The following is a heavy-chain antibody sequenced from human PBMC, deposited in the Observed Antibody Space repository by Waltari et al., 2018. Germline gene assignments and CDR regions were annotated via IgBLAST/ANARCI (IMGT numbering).Heavy chain of an antibody. CDR3: VTDLWERKDGTYFDN. Sequence: EVQLVESGGGLVQPGGSLRLSCAASGFTFSSYSMNWVRQAPGKGLEWVSYISSSSSTIYYADSVKGRFTISRDNAKNSLYVQMNSLRAEDTAVYYCVTDLWERKDGTYFDNWGQGTLVTVSS. CDR2: ISSSSSTI. D-gene: IGHD1-26*01. J-gene: IGHJ4*02. V-gene: IGHV3-48*01. CDR1: GFTFSSYS.